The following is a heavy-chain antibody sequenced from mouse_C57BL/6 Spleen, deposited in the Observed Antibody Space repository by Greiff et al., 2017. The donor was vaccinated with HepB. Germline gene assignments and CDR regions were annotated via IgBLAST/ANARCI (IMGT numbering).Heavy chain of an antibody. CDR3: ARLRTPSYAMDY. CDR1: GYTFTDYN. CDR2: INPNNGGT. Sequence: VQLQQSGPELVKPGASVKMSCKASGYTFTDYNMHWVKQSHGKSLEWIGYINPNNGGTSYNQKFKGKATLTVYKSSSTAYMELRSLTSEDSAVYYCARLRTPSYAMDYWGQGTSVTVSS. J-gene: IGHJ4*01. V-gene: IGHV1-22*01.